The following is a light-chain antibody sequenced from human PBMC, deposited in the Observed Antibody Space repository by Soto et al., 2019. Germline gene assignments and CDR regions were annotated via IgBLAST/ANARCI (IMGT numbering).Light chain of an antibody. CDR1: QSVSSY. Sequence: EIVLTQSPATLSLSPGERATLSCRASQSVSSYLAWYQQKPGQAPRLLIYDASNRATGIPARFSGSWSGTDFSHTISSLEPEDFAVYYCQQRSNWPLTFGGGTKVEIK. J-gene: IGKJ4*01. CDR3: QQRSNWPLT. V-gene: IGKV3-11*01. CDR2: DAS.